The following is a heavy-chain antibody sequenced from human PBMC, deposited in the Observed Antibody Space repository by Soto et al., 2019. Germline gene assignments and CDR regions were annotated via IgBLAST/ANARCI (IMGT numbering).Heavy chain of an antibody. D-gene: IGHD2-2*01. V-gene: IGHV1-18*04. Sequence: WASVKVSCKASGYTSADFGISWVRQAPGQGLEWMGWVSGNNGASNPAPKVQGRITMTLDTSTGVSYMALRSLRSDDTAIYYCVGDQKYFRVNGNWFDSWGQGTLVTVSS. CDR1: GYTSADFG. CDR2: VSGNNGAS. J-gene: IGHJ5*01. CDR3: VGDQKYFRVNGNWFDS.